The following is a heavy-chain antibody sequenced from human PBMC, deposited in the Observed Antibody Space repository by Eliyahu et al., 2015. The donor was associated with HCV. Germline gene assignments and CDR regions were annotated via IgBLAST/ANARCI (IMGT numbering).Heavy chain of an antibody. Sequence: QITLKESGPTLVKPTQTLTLTCTFSGFSLSATGVAVGWIRQPPGKALEWAALIYWNDDKRYSPSLMSRLTITKDTSKNQVVLTMTNMDPVDTATYYCAHTAPSGSGSYYKSEYFQHWGQGTLVTVSS. CDR3: AHTAPSGSGSYYKSEYFQH. CDR1: GFSLSATGVA. D-gene: IGHD3-10*01. V-gene: IGHV2-5*01. CDR2: IYWNDDK. J-gene: IGHJ1*01.